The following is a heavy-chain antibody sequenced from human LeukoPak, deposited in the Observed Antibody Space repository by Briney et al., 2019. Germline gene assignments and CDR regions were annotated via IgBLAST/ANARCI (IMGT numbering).Heavy chain of an antibody. Sequence: PGGSLRLSCAASGFIVSSNYMSWVRQAPGKGLQWVSVIYADGGTYYADSVKGQFTISRDNSKNTLYLQMNSLRAEDTAVYYCARGSTVIRAFDIWGQGTMVTVSS. CDR1: GFIVSSNY. CDR3: ARGSTVIRAFDI. V-gene: IGHV3-53*01. J-gene: IGHJ3*02. CDR2: IYADGGT. D-gene: IGHD4-17*01.